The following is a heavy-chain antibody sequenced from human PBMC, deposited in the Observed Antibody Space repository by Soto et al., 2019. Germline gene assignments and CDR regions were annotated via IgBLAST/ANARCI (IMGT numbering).Heavy chain of an antibody. CDR1: GGTFSSYA. Sequence: GASVKVSCKASGGTFSSYAISWVRQAPGQGLEWMGGIIPIFGTANYAQKFQGRVTITADKSTSTAYMGLSSLRSEDTAVYYCARLMVEEIDYYYGMDVWGQGTTVTVSS. CDR3: ARLMVEEIDYYYGMDV. J-gene: IGHJ6*02. V-gene: IGHV1-69*06. D-gene: IGHD2-15*01. CDR2: IIPIFGTA.